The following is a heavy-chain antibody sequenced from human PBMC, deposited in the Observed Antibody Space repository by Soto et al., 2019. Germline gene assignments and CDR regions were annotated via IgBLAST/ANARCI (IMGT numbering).Heavy chain of an antibody. V-gene: IGHV3-30-3*01. CDR2: ISYDGSNK. CDR3: ARDRATHRREYFQH. D-gene: IGHD3-10*01. J-gene: IGHJ1*01. Sequence: QVQLVESGGGVVQPGRSLRLSCAASGFTFSSYAMHWVRQAPGKGLEWVAVISYDGSNKYYADSVKGRFTISRDNSKNTLYLQMNSRRAEDTAGYYCARDRATHRREYFQHWGQGTLVTVSS. CDR1: GFTFSSYA.